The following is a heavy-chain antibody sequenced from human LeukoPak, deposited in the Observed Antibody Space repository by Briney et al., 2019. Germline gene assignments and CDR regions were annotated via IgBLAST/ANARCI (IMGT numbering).Heavy chain of an antibody. CDR1: GYTFTGYY. J-gene: IGHJ4*02. Sequence: RASVKVSCKASGYTFTGYYMHWVRQAPGQGLEWMGWINPNSGGTNYAQKFQGRVTMTRDTSISTAYMELSRLRSDDTAVYYCARSRYGSGSYCFGYWGQGTLVTVSA. CDR3: ARSRYGSGSYCFGY. V-gene: IGHV1-2*02. CDR2: INPNSGGT. D-gene: IGHD3-10*01.